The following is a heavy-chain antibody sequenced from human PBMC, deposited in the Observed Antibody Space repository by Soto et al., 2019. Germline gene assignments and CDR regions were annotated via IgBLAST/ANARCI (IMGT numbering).Heavy chain of an antibody. Sequence: GGSLRLSCAASGFTFSSYAMSWVRQAPGKGLEWVSAISGSGGSTYYADSVKGRFTISRDNSKNTLYLQMNSLRAEDTAVYYCAKDVMVRGVIPTAFDYWGQGTLVTVSS. CDR3: AKDVMVRGVIPTAFDY. V-gene: IGHV3-23*01. CDR1: GFTFSSYA. J-gene: IGHJ4*02. D-gene: IGHD3-10*01. CDR2: ISGSGGST.